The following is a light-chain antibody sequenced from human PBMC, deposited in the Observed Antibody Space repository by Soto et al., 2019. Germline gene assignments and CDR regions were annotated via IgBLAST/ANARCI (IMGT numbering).Light chain of an antibody. CDR3: QQFPSYPLT. CDR2: DSS. Sequence: VWTQCAGKLSLSPGYRSAPSGRGRQTVRNNYLAWYEQKPGQAPRLLIYDSSSRATGIPDSFSGGGSGTDFTLTSSRLEPEDFAVYYCQQFPSYPLTFGGGTKVDIK. V-gene: IGKV3-20*01. J-gene: IGKJ4*01. CDR1: QTVRNNY.